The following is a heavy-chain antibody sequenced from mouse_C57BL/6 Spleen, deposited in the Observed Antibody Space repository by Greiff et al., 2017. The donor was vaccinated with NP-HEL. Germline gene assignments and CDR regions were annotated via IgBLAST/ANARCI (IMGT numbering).Heavy chain of an antibody. CDR1: GYTFTSYW. Sequence: QQPGAELVRPGTSVKLSCKASGYTFTSYWMHWVKQRPGQGLEWIGVIDPSDSYTNYNQKFKGKATLTVDTSSSTAYMQLSSLTSEDSAVYYCARDYGSSYRFAYWGQGTLVTVSA. CDR3: ARDYGSSYRFAY. CDR2: IDPSDSYT. V-gene: IGHV1-59*01. J-gene: IGHJ3*01. D-gene: IGHD1-1*01.